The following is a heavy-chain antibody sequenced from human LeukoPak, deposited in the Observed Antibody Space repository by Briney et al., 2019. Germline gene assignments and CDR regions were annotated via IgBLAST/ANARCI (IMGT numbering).Heavy chain of an antibody. CDR3: ARGIGYSYGYSYYYYMDV. V-gene: IGHV4-4*07. Sequence: SETLSLTCTVSGGSISSHYWSWIRQPAGKGLEWIGRIYTSGSTNYNPSLKSRVTMSVDTSKSQFSLKLSSVTAADTAVYYCARGIGYSYGYSYYYYMDVWGKGTTVTVSS. D-gene: IGHD5-18*01. CDR1: GGSISSHY. CDR2: IYTSGST. J-gene: IGHJ6*03.